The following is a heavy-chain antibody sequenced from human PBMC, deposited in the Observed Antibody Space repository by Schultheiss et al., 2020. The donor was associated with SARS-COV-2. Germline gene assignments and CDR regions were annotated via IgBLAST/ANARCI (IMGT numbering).Heavy chain of an antibody. J-gene: IGHJ5*02. D-gene: IGHD3-16*01. CDR1: GGSFSGYY. CDR2: IYYSGGT. V-gene: IGHV4-59*01. CDR3: ARDLRGQGDWFDP. Sequence: SETLSLTCAVYGGSFSGYYWSWIRQPPGKGLEWIGYIYYSGGTKYNPSLQSRVIISVDTSGNYLSLKLTSVTAADTAVYYCARDLRGQGDWFDPWGQGTLVTVSS.